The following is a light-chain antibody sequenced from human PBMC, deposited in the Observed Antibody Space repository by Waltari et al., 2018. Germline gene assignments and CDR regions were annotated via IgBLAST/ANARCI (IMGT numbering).Light chain of an antibody. Sequence: EIVSTKSPGPLSPSPGERATLSCRASQSVSRTLAWYQQKPGKAPRLLIYGASTRASGIPERFSGGGSGTDFSLTISRLEPDDFAVYYCQHYVRLPVTFGQGTKVEIK. V-gene: IGKV3-20*01. CDR1: QSVSRT. J-gene: IGKJ1*01. CDR2: GAS. CDR3: QHYVRLPVT.